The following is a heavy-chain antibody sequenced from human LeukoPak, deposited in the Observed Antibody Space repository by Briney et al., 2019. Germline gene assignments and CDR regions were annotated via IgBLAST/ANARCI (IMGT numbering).Heavy chain of an antibody. CDR3: ARGLEYYYDSSGYPLRWFDP. V-gene: IGHV4-59*01. CDR1: GGPTSSYY. Sequence: SETLSLTCTVSGGPTSSYYWSWIRQPPGKGLEWIGYIHYSGSTNYNPSLKSRVTISVDTSKNQFSLKLSSVTAADTAVYYCARGLEYYYDSSGYPLRWFDPWGQGTLVTVSS. D-gene: IGHD3-22*01. CDR2: IHYSGST. J-gene: IGHJ5*02.